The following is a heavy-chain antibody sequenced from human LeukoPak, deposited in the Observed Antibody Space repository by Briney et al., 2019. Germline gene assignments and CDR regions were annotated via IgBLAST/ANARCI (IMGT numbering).Heavy chain of an antibody. D-gene: IGHD1-26*01. CDR2: IIPIFRTS. CDR1: GGTFNSYG. J-gene: IGHJ3*02. Sequence: ASVKVSCKTSGGTFNSYGFNWVRQAPGQGLEWIGGIIPIFRTSNYAQKFQGRVTITTDGSSTTAYMEMSNLRFDDTAVYYCARALVQPSGAFDIWGQGTMVTVSS. V-gene: IGHV1-69*05. CDR3: ARALVQPSGAFDI.